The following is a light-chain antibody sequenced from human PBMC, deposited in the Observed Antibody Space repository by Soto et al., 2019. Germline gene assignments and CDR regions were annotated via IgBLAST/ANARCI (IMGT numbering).Light chain of an antibody. Sequence: QSALTQPASVSGSPGQSVTISCTRTSSDVGSFNFVSWYQQHPGKAPKVVIYEVTKRPSGVSNRFSGSKSGNTASLTIYGLQADDEADYYCCPDAGSSTYVFGTGTQVTVL. V-gene: IGLV2-23*02. CDR1: SSDVGSFNF. J-gene: IGLJ1*01. CDR2: EVT. CDR3: CPDAGSSTYV.